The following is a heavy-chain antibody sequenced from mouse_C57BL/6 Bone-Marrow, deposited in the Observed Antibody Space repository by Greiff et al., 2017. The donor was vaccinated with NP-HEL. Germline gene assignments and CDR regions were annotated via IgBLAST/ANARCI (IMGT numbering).Heavy chain of an antibody. J-gene: IGHJ1*03. D-gene: IGHD1-1*01. CDR3: ASDRYYYGRWYFDG. Sequence: EVKLMESGPGLVTPSQSLSLTCSVTGYSITSGYYWNWIRQFPGNKLEWMGYISYDGSNNYNPSLKNLISITRDTSKNQFFLKYNSVTTEDTATDYCASDRYYYGRWYFDGWGTGATGTVSS. CDR1: GYSITSGYY. CDR2: ISYDGSN. V-gene: IGHV3-6*01.